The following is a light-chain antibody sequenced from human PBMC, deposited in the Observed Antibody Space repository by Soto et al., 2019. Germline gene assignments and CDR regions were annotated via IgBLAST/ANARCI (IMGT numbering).Light chain of an antibody. V-gene: IGLV1-40*01. Sequence: QAVVTQPPSVSGAPGQRVTISCTGSDSNIGAGYDVHWYQHLPGTAPKLLIYGNTNRPSGVPDRFSGSKSGTSASLAITGLQAEGESDYYCQSYDSSLSGWVFGGGTKLTVL. J-gene: IGLJ3*02. CDR3: QSYDSSLSGWV. CDR2: GNT. CDR1: DSNIGAGYD.